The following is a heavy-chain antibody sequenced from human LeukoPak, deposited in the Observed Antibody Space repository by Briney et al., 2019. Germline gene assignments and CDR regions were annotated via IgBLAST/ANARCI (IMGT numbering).Heavy chain of an antibody. J-gene: IGHJ3*02. Sequence: GGSLRLSCAASGFTFSSYSMNWVRQAPGKGLEWVSYISSSSSTIYYADSVKGRFTISRDNAKNSLYLQMNSLRAEDTAVYYCAIDSGSYPPHAFDIWGQGTMVTVSS. CDR2: ISSSSSTI. V-gene: IGHV3-48*04. D-gene: IGHD1-26*01. CDR1: GFTFSSYS. CDR3: AIDSGSYPPHAFDI.